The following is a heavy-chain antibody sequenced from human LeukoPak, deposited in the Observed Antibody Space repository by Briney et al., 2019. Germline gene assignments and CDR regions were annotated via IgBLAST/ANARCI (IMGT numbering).Heavy chain of an antibody. Sequence: GGSLRLSCAASGFSFSDYYMNWIRQAPGKGLEWISYISSSGGTIYYADSVKGRFTISRDNAKNSLYLQMNSLRAEDTAVYYCAGYSSGWFGAFHIWGQGTMVTVSS. V-gene: IGHV3-11*04. CDR3: AGYSSGWFGAFHI. D-gene: IGHD6-19*01. J-gene: IGHJ3*02. CDR1: GFSFSDYY. CDR2: ISSSGGTI.